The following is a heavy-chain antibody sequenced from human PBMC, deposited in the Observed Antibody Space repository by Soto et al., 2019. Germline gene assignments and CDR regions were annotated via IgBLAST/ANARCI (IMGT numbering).Heavy chain of an antibody. CDR1: GVSLTGYH. CDR2: VYHTGSV. V-gene: IGHV4-59*03. J-gene: IGHJ5*02. Sequence: AETLSLSCNVSGVSLTGYHWNWIRQPPGKTLEWIGFVYHTGSVSYNPSLKGRASISADRSKNQFSLRLTSVTAADTAVYYCARRLNLGSFDHWGQGTLVTVSS. CDR3: ARRLNLGSFDH. D-gene: IGHD3-10*01.